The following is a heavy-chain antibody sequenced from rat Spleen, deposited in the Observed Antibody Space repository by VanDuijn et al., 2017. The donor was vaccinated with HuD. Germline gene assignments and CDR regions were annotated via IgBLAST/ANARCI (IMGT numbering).Heavy chain of an antibody. V-gene: IGHV5-27*01. D-gene: IGHD3-2*01. J-gene: IGHJ3*01. Sequence: EVHLVESGGGLVQPGRSLKISCAASGFNFSSFPMAWVRQAPKTGLEWVASISTGGSSTYYGDSVKGRFTISRDNAKSTLYLQMDSLRSEDTATYYCSTYSDFGTSPFAFWGQGTQVTVSS. CDR2: ISTGGSST. CDR3: STYSDFGTSPFAF. CDR1: GFNFSSFP.